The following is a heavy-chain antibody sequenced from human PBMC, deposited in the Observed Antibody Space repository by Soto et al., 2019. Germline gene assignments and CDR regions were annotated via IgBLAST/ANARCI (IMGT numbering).Heavy chain of an antibody. J-gene: IGHJ4*02. CDR1: GFTFTRYS. V-gene: IGHV3-21*01. CDR3: ARESEDLTSNFDY. Sequence: GSLRLSCAASGFTFTRYSMNWVRQAPGKGLEWVSSISSTTNYIYYADSMKGRFTVSRDNAKNSVYLDMNSLSAEDTAVYYCARESEDLTSNFDYWGQGTLVTVSS. CDR2: ISSTTNYI.